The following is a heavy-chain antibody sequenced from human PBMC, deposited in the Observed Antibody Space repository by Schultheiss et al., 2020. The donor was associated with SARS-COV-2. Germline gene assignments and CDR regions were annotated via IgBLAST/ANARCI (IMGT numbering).Heavy chain of an antibody. CDR1: GYSFTNYW. Sequence: GGSLRLSCKASGYSFTNYWVGWVRQMPGKGLEWMGIIYPGDSDTRYSPSFQGQVTISADKSISTAYLQWSSLKASDTAMYYCARQPKYSSSSANNYFYGMDVWGQGTTVTVSS. J-gene: IGHJ6*02. CDR2: IYPGDSDT. V-gene: IGHV5-51*01. CDR3: ARQPKYSSSSANNYFYGMDV. D-gene: IGHD6-6*01.